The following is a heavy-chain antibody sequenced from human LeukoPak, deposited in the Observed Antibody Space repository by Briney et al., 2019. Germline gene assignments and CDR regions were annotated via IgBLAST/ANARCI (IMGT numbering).Heavy chain of an antibody. D-gene: IGHD4-17*01. CDR1: GGTFSSYA. V-gene: IGHV1-69*13. CDR3: ARGAHDYGDHVGRD. Sequence: GASVKVSCKASGGTFSSYAISWVRQAPGQGLEWMGGIIPIFGTANYAQKFQGRVTITADESTSTAYMELSSLRSEDTAVYYCARGAHDYGDHVGRDWGQGTLVTVSS. CDR2: IIPIFGTA. J-gene: IGHJ4*02.